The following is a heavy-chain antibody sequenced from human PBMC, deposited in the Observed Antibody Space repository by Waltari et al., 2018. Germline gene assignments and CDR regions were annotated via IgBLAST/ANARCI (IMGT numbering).Heavy chain of an antibody. D-gene: IGHD1-1*01. CDR1: FTDYY. CDR2: VDPEDGET. V-gene: IGHV1-69-2*01. CDR3: ATERYNWNDGWFDP. Sequence: FTDYYMHWVQQAPGKGLEWMGRVDPEDGETIYAEKFQGRVTITADTSTDTAYMELSSLRSEDTAVYYCATERYNWNDGWFDPWGQGTLVTVSS. J-gene: IGHJ5*02.